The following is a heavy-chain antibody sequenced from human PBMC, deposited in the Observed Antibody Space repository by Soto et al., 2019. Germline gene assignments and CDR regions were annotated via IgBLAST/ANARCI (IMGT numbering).Heavy chain of an antibody. CDR3: ARSGGTAMVRPYYYGMDV. V-gene: IGHV1-69*01. D-gene: IGHD5-18*01. Sequence: QVQLVQSGAEVKKPGSSVKVSCKASGGTFSSYAISWVRQAPGQGLEWMGGIIPIFGTANYAQKFQGRVTITADESTSTAYMELSSLRYEDTAVYYCARSGGTAMVRPYYYGMDVWGQGTTVTVSS. CDR1: GGTFSSYA. J-gene: IGHJ6*02. CDR2: IIPIFGTA.